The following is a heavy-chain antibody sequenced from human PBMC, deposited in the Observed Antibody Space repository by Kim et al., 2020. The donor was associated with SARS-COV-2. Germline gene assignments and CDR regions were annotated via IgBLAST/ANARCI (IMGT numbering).Heavy chain of an antibody. Sequence: SQTLSLTCAISVDSVFSNSASWNWIRQSPSSGLECLGRTYYRSKWYSDYAVSVNSRIIINPDTSKYLFSLQLKSVTPEDTAVYYCARDQTGDRPFDYWGQGTLVTVSS. J-gene: IGHJ4*02. CDR3: ARDQTGDRPFDY. CDR2: TYYRSKWYS. D-gene: IGHD7-27*01. V-gene: IGHV6-1*01. CDR1: VDSVFSNSAS.